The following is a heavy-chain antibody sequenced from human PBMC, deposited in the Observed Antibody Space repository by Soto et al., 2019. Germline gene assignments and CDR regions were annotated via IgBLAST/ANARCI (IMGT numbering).Heavy chain of an antibody. Sequence: GGSLRLSCAASGFTVSSNYMSWVRQAPGKGLEWVSVIYSSGSTYYADSVKGRFTISRDNSKNTLYLQMNSLRAEDTAVYYCARVSSAVTTDYYYYMDVWGKGTTVTVSS. CDR1: GFTVSSNY. D-gene: IGHD4-17*01. V-gene: IGHV3-66*01. CDR2: IYSSGST. CDR3: ARVSSAVTTDYYYYMDV. J-gene: IGHJ6*03.